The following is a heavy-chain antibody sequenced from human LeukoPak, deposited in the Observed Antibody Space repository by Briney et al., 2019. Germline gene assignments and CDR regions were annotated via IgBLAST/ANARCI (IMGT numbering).Heavy chain of an antibody. J-gene: IGHJ4*02. CDR2: IYYSGST. D-gene: IGHD2-21*02. Sequence: SETLSLTCTVSGGSISSYYWSWIRQPPGKGLEWIGYIYYSGSTNYNPSLKSRVTISVDTSKNQFSLKLSSVTAADTAVYYCARHRTGQGDYYFDYWGQGTLVTVSS. V-gene: IGHV4-59*08. CDR3: ARHRTGQGDYYFDY. CDR1: GGSISSYY.